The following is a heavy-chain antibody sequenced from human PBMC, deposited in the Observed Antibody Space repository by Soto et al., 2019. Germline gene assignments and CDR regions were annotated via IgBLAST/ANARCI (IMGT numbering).Heavy chain of an antibody. Sequence: QVQLQQWGAGLLKPSETLSLTCAVYGGSFSGYYWSWIRQPPGKGLEWIGEINHSGSTNYNPSLKSRVTIPVDTSKSQFSQKLSSVTAADTAVYYCARGGNRRRKLSSLDYWGQGTLVTVSS. CDR1: GGSFSGYY. D-gene: IGHD1-1*01. J-gene: IGHJ4*02. CDR3: ARGGNRRRKLSSLDY. CDR2: INHSGST. V-gene: IGHV4-34*01.